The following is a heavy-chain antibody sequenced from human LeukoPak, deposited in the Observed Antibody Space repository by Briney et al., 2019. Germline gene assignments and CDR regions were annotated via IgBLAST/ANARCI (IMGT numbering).Heavy chain of an antibody. CDR2: IVGGGETT. Sequence: PGGSLRLSCVASGFTFSSYWMHWVRQAPGKGLEWVSAIVGGGETTFYADSVKGRFTISRDNSKNIMYLQMNSLRVEDTAVYYCAKDRWILRFFDWLLSNWGQGTLVTVSS. J-gene: IGHJ4*02. CDR3: AKDRWILRFFDWLLSN. CDR1: GFTFSSYW. D-gene: IGHD3-9*01. V-gene: IGHV3-23*01.